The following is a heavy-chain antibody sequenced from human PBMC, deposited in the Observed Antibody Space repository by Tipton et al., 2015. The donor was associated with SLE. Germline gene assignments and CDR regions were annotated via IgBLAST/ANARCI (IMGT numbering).Heavy chain of an antibody. CDR1: GFTVSSNY. D-gene: IGHD6-25*01. V-gene: IGHV3-53*05. J-gene: IGHJ6*02. CDR2: IYSDGST. CDR3: ARDAAAGYYYYYAMDG. Sequence: SLRLSCAASGFTVSSNYMSWVRQAPGKGLEWVSVIYSDGSTYYADSVKGRFTVSRDNSKNTLYLQMNSQRAEDTAVDYCARDAAAGYYYYYAMDGWGQGTTVTVSS.